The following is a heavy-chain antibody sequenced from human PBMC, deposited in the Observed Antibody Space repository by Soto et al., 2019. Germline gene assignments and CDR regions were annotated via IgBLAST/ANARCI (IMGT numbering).Heavy chain of an antibody. CDR2: IGGSGDST. V-gene: IGHV3-23*01. D-gene: IGHD3-22*01. J-gene: IGHJ3*02. Sequence: LGRASSRVTFRTWGMPCAHQTTRKRLVWVSAIGGSGDSTYYADSVKGRFTISRDNSENTLYLQMNSLRAEDTAVYYCAKDRYYDTSGYHDAFDIWGQGTMVTVSS. CDR1: RVTFRTWG. CDR3: AKDRYYDTSGYHDAFDI.